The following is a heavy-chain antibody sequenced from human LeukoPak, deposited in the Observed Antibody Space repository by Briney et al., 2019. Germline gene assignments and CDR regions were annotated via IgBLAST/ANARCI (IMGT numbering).Heavy chain of an antibody. D-gene: IGHD3-22*01. J-gene: IGHJ4*02. V-gene: IGHV3-30*04. CDR3: ASMLTHYDSSGYEYHGCFDY. CDR1: GFTFSSYA. CDR2: ISYDGSNK. Sequence: GGSLRLSCAASGFTFSSYAMHWVRQAPGKGLEWVAVISYDGSNKYYADSVKGRFTISRDNAKNSLYLQMNSLRAEDTAVYYCASMLTHYDSSGYEYHGCFDYWGQGTLVTVSS.